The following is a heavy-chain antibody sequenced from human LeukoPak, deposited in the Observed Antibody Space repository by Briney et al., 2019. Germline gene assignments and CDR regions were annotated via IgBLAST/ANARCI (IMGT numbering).Heavy chain of an antibody. CDR1: GFTFSDSY. Sequence: GGSLRLSCVASGFTFSDSYMSWIRQAPGKGLEWLSYISGSANDIYHVDSVRGRFTISRDNAKNSLYLQMNSLRAEDTAVYYCARDYDQVTPRGMDVWGQGTTVTVSS. J-gene: IGHJ6*02. V-gene: IGHV3-11*01. CDR2: ISGSANDI. CDR3: ARDYDQVTPRGMDV. D-gene: IGHD2-21*02.